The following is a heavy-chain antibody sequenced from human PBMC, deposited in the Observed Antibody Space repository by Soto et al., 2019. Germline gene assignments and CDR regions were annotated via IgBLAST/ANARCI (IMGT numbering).Heavy chain of an antibody. D-gene: IGHD2-8*02. V-gene: IGHV4-4*02. Sequence: PSETLSLTCAVSGGSIRSNNWWSWVRQPPGKGLEWIGEIFHSGSTNYNPSLKTRVTISVDKSKNQFSLKLTSVTAVDTAVYYCARQVTGLMGYAYDIWGQGTMVTVSS. CDR2: IFHSGST. CDR1: GGSIRSNNW. CDR3: ARQVTGLMGYAYDI. J-gene: IGHJ3*02.